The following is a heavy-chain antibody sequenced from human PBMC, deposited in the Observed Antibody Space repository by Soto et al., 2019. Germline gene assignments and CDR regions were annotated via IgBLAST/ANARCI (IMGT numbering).Heavy chain of an antibody. CDR1: GFTFSSYA. J-gene: IGHJ4*02. CDR2: ISGSGGST. V-gene: IGHV3-23*01. Sequence: GGSLRLSCAASGFTFSSYAMSWVRQAPGKGLEWVSAISGSGGSTYYADSVKGRFTISRDNSKNTLYLQMNSLRAEDTAVYYCAKVIPKYYDILTGYYDAYYFDYWGQGTLVTVSS. D-gene: IGHD3-9*01. CDR3: AKVIPKYYDILTGYYDAYYFDY.